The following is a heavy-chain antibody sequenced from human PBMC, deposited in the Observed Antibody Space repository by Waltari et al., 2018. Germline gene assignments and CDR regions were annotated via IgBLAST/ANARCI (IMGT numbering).Heavy chain of an antibody. D-gene: IGHD6-13*01. V-gene: IGHV1-18*01. CDR3: ARDDVDSSNFGGF. J-gene: IGHJ4*02. Sequence: QLVQSGAEVKKPGASVKVSCKASGYIFSNYGITWVRKAPGQGLEWMGWIYPYNDNTKYEQNFQGRVTMTTDTSTTTAYMEIRSLRSDDTAIYYCARDDVDSSNFGGFWGQGTLVTVSS. CDR2: IYPYNDNT. CDR1: GYIFSNYG.